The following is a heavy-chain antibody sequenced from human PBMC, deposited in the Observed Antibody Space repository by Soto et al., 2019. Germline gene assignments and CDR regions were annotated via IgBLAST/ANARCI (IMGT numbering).Heavy chain of an antibody. CDR2: ISAYNGNT. CDR1: GYTFTSYG. CDR3: ATDIVVVVAAAEYFQH. D-gene: IGHD2-15*01. V-gene: IGHV1-18*01. Sequence: ASVKVSCKASGYTFTSYGISWVRQAPGQGLEWMGWISAYNGNTNYAQKLQGRVTMTTDTSTSTAYMELRSLRSDDTAVYYCATDIVVVVAAAEYFQHWGQGTLVTVSS. J-gene: IGHJ1*01.